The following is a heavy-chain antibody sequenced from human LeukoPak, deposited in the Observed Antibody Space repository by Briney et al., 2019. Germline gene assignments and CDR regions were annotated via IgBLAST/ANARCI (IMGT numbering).Heavy chain of an antibody. CDR1: GYSFTSYW. Sequence: GESLKISCKGSGYSFTSYWVGWVRQMPGKGLEWMGIIYPGDSDTRYSPSFQGQVTISADKSISTAYLQWSSLKASDTAMYYCARHAIQGSGRGDYYYYMDVWGKGTTVTISS. J-gene: IGHJ6*03. CDR3: ARHAIQGSGRGDYYYYMDV. V-gene: IGHV5-51*01. D-gene: IGHD3-10*01. CDR2: IYPGDSDT.